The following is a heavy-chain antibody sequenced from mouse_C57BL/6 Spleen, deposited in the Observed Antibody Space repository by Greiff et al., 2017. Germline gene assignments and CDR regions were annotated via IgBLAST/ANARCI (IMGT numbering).Heavy chain of an antibody. Sequence: EVQLQQSGPELVKPGASVKISCKASGYTFTDYYMNWVKQSHGKSLEWIGDINPNNGGTSYNQKFKGKATLTVDKSSSTAYMELRSLTSEDSAVYYCARNYYGSHAMDYWGQGTSVTVSS. CDR2: INPNNGGT. CDR3: ARNYYGSHAMDY. CDR1: GYTFTDYY. J-gene: IGHJ4*01. V-gene: IGHV1-26*01. D-gene: IGHD1-1*01.